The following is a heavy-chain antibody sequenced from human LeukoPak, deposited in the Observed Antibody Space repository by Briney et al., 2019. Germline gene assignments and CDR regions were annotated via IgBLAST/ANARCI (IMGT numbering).Heavy chain of an antibody. J-gene: IGHJ3*02. CDR3: ARDDFSSARAFDI. V-gene: IGHV1-69*06. Sequence: SVTVSCTAPGGTLNKYSISWVRQAPGQGPEWMGGIIPMFVTANYAQKFQGRLTITADKSTSTAYMELSSLRSEDTAVYYCARDDFSSARAFDIWGQGTMVTVSS. D-gene: IGHD6-13*01. CDR1: GGTLNKYS. CDR2: IIPMFVTA.